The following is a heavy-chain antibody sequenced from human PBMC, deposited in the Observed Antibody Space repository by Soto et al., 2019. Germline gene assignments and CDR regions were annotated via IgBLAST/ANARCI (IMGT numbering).Heavy chain of an antibody. Sequence: QVQLQESGPGLVKPSQTLSLTCTVSGGSISSGGYYWSWIRQHPGKGLEWIGYICYSGSTYYNPSLKSRVTISVDTSKNHFTLKLSSVTAADTAVYYCARSPEATVTALDYWGQGTLVTVSS. V-gene: IGHV4-31*03. CDR2: ICYSGST. CDR1: GGSISSGGYY. J-gene: IGHJ4*02. CDR3: ARSPEATVTALDY. D-gene: IGHD4-17*01.